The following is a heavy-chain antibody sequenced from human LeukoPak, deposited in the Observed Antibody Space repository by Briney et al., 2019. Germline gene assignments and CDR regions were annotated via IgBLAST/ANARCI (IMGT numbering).Heavy chain of an antibody. CDR1: GYSFNTFM. CDR2: VYPTDSET. D-gene: IGHD1-14*01. V-gene: IGHV5-51*01. CDR3: VRHNTGADY. Sequence: GESLKISCQASGYSFNTFMIAWVRQPPGRGLEWMGLVYPTDSETRYSPSFQGQVTISADKSTSSAYLQWDSLKASDTAIYYCVRHNTGADYWGQGTLVTVSS. J-gene: IGHJ4*02.